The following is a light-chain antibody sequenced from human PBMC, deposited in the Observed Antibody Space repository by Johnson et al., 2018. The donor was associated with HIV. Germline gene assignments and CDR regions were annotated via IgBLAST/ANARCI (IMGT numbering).Light chain of an antibody. V-gene: IGLV1-51*02. CDR2: ENN. CDR1: SSNIGNNY. J-gene: IGLJ1*01. Sequence: QSVLTQPPSVSAAPGQKVTISCYGSSSNIGNNYVSWYQQLPGTAPNLLIYENNKRPLGIPDRFSGSTSGTSATLGITGLQTGDEADFYCGTWDTSLSAFVFGTGTKVTV. CDR3: GTWDTSLSAFV.